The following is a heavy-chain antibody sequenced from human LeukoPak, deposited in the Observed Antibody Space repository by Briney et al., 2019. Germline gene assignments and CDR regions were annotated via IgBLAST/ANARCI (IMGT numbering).Heavy chain of an antibody. CDR2: IIPIFGTA. Sequence: SVKVSCKASGGTFSSYAISWVRQAPGQGLEWMGGIIPIFGTANYAQKFQGRVTITADESTSTAYMELSSLRSEDTAVYYCARDSGYDFWSGLKSYYFDYWGQGTLVTVSS. J-gene: IGHJ4*02. CDR3: ARDSGYDFWSGLKSYYFDY. CDR1: GGTFSSYA. D-gene: IGHD3-3*01. V-gene: IGHV1-69*13.